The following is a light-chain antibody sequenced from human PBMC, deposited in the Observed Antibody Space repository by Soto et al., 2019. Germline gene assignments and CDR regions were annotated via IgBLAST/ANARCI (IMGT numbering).Light chain of an antibody. Sequence: DIQMTQSPSSLSASVGDRVTITCRASQSILSFLNWYQQKPGKAPKLLIYAASSLQSGVPSRFSGSGSGTDFTLTISSLQPEDFATYYCQQSYSTPPYTFGQGTKLEIK. CDR3: QQSYSTPPYT. J-gene: IGKJ2*01. CDR2: AAS. CDR1: QSILSF. V-gene: IGKV1-39*01.